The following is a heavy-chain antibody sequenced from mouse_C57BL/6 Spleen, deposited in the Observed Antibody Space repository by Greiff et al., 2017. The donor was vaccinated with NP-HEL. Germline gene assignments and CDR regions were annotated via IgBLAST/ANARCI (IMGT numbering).Heavy chain of an antibody. J-gene: IGHJ2*01. CDR1: GYTFTSYT. D-gene: IGHD1-1*01. V-gene: IGHV1-4*01. CDR3: ASYGSLDY. Sequence: QVQLQQSGAELARPGASVKMSCKASGYTFTSYTMHWVNQRPGQGLEWIGYINPSSGYTKYNQKFKDKATLTADKSSSTAYMQLSSLTSEDSAVYYCASYGSLDYWGQGTTLTVSS. CDR2: INPSSGYT.